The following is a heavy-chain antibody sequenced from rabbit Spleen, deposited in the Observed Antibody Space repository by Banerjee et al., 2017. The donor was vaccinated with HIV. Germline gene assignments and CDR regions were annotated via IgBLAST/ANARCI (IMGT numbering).Heavy chain of an antibody. J-gene: IGHJ4*01. CDR3: VREVAGKFHL. Sequence: QEQLKETGGGLVQPGGSLTLSCKASGFDLSSYGVSWVRQAPGKGLEWIACINTYTGKSVYASWATGRFTISRTSSITVTLQMTSLTAADTATYFCVREVAGKFHLWGPGTLVTVS. D-gene: IGHD4-1*01. CDR2: INTYTGKS. V-gene: IGHV1S45*01. CDR1: GFDLSSYG.